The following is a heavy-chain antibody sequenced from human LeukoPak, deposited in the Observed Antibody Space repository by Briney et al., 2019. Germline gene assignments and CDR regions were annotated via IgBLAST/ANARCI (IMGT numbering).Heavy chain of an antibody. CDR3: VKEILVSPSPFDY. J-gene: IGHJ4*02. Sequence: GGSLRLSCSASGFAFSAYAMHWVRQAPGKGLEYIAAINSNGYSTYYVDSVRGRFTLSRDNSKNTVYLQMSSLRAEDTALYYCVKEILVSPSPFDYWRQGTLVSVCS. V-gene: IGHV3-64D*06. D-gene: IGHD2-21*01. CDR2: INSNGYST. CDR1: GFAFSAYA.